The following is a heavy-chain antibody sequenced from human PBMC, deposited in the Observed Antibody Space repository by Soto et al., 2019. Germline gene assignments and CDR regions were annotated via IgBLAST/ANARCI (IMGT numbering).Heavy chain of an antibody. J-gene: IGHJ6*03. Sequence: GGALRLSCEGSGFTFSSDAMDWVRQAPGKGLEYVSAISSNGGSTYYANSVKGRFTISRDNSKNTLYLQMGSLRAEDMAVYYCARAGTTWIWSGHKYYYYMEVWGKGTTVTVSS. CDR3: ARAGTTWIWSGHKYYYYMEV. CDR2: ISSNGGST. D-gene: IGHD3-3*01. V-gene: IGHV3-64*01. CDR1: GFTFSSDA.